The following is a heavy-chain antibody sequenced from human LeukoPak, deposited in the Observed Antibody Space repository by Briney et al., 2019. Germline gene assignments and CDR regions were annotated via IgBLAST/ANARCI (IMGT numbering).Heavy chain of an antibody. CDR1: GFTFSSYA. CDR2: ISGSGGST. D-gene: IGHD3-10*01. J-gene: IGHJ4*02. Sequence: PGGSLRLSCAASGFTFSSYAMSWVRQAPGKGLEWVSAISGSGGSTYYADSVKGRFTISRDNSKNTLCLQMNSLRAEDTAVYYCAKDEVLLWFGGFDYWGQGTLVTVSS. V-gene: IGHV3-23*01. CDR3: AKDEVLLWFGGFDY.